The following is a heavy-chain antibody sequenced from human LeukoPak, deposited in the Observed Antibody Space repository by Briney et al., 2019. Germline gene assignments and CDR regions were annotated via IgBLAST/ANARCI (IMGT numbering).Heavy chain of an antibody. V-gene: IGHV3-15*01. CDR1: GFTFSNAW. CDR3: TIPITMVRGVITPAYYFDY. CDR2: IKSKTDGGTT. J-gene: IGHJ4*02. D-gene: IGHD3-10*01. Sequence: GGSLRLSCAASGFTFSNAWMSWVRQAPGKGLEWVGRIKSKTDGGTTDYAAPVKGRFTISRDDSKNTLYLQMNSLKTEDTAVYYCTIPITMVRGVITPAYYFDYWGQGTLVTVSS.